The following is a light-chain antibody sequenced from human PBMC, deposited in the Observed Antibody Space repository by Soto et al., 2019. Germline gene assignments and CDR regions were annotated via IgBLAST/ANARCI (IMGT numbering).Light chain of an antibody. CDR1: QSLSNNF. CDR2: GAS. V-gene: IGKV3-20*01. CDR3: QHYYSSPLT. Sequence: DIVLTQSPGTLSLSPGDRAALSCGASQSLSNNFLAWYQQKPGQAPRLLISGASSRATGIPDRFSGSGSGTDFTLTISSLQAEDVAVYYCQHYYSSPLTFGGGTKVDI. J-gene: IGKJ4*01.